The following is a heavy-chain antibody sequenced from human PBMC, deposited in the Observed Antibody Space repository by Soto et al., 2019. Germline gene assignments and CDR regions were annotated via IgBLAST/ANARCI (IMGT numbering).Heavy chain of an antibody. CDR3: ARDPDIFDY. Sequence: QVQLVQSGAEVKKPGASVKVSCKASGYTFTSYGISWVRQAPGQGLEWMGWISGYNGNKKYAQKLQGRVTMTTDTSTGTADMALRSLRSDDTAVYYCARDPDIFDYWGQGTLVTVSS. CDR1: GYTFTSYG. J-gene: IGHJ4*02. V-gene: IGHV1-18*01. CDR2: ISGYNGNK. D-gene: IGHD2-15*01.